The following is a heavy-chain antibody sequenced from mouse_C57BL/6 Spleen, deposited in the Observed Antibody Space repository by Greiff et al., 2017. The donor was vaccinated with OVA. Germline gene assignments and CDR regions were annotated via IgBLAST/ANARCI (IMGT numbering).Heavy chain of an antibody. CDR3: ARETTVVEAPLSY. D-gene: IGHD1-1*01. CDR1: GYSITSGYF. V-gene: IGHV3-6*01. Sequence: EVHLVESGPGLVKPSQSLSLTCSVTGYSITSGYFWNCLRPFPGSKLAWMGYISYDGSIYYTPSLRNRISITSDTSKNQFVLKLNSVTTEDTATYYCARETTVVEAPLSYWGQGTLVTVAA. J-gene: IGHJ3*01. CDR2: ISYDGSI.